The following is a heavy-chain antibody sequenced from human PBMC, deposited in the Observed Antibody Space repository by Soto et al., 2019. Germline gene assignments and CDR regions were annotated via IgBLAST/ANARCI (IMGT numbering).Heavy chain of an antibody. V-gene: IGHV1-8*01. D-gene: IGHD5-12*01. Sequence: ASVKVSCKASGYTFTSYDINWVRQATGQGLEWMGWMNPNSGNTGYAQKFQGRVTMTRNTSISTAYMELSSLRSEDTAVYYCARAPIGWGYYYYYYGMDVWGQGTTVTVSS. CDR1: GYTFTSYD. J-gene: IGHJ6*02. CDR3: ARAPIGWGYYYYYYGMDV. CDR2: MNPNSGNT.